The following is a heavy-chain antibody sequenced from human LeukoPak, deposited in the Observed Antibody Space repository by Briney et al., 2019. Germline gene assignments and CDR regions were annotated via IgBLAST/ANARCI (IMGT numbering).Heavy chain of an antibody. CDR3: AKVLGGYYYYYGMDV. CDR2: ISGGGGST. J-gene: IGHJ6*02. V-gene: IGHV3-23*01. CDR1: GFTFTSYA. Sequence: PGGSLRLSCAASGFTFTSYAMTWVRQAPGKGLEWVSSISGGGGSTYYADSVKGRFTIFRDNSKNTLYLQMNSLRAEDTAVYYCAKVLGGYYYYYGMDVWGQGTTVTVSS.